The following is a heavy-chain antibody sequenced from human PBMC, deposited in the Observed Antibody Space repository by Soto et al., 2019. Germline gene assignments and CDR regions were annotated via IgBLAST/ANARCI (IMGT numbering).Heavy chain of an antibody. V-gene: IGHV3-74*01. Sequence: EVRLVESGGGLVQPGGSLRLSCATSGFTFSSRWMHWVRQAPGKGLVWVSYINSDGSTTTYADSVKGRFTISRDNAKNTVYLQMNSLRVDDTAVYYCARDTSYSTHYWGQGTLVTVSS. J-gene: IGHJ4*02. CDR3: ARDTSYSTHY. D-gene: IGHD2-2*01. CDR1: GFTFSSRW. CDR2: INSDGSTT.